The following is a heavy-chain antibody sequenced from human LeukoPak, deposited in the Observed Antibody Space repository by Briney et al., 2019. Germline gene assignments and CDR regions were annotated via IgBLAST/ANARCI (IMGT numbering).Heavy chain of an antibody. CDR2: IKSKVNGGTA. CDR1: GLIFSDAW. J-gene: IGHJ4*02. Sequence: GGSLRPSCEASGLIFSDAWMTWVRQAPGKGLEWLGRIKSKVNGGTADYSAPLKGRFTISRDDSIDTLYLQIHSLKSEDTAVYYCTTGVTYWGQGTLVIVSS. CDR3: TTGVTY. V-gene: IGHV3-15*05.